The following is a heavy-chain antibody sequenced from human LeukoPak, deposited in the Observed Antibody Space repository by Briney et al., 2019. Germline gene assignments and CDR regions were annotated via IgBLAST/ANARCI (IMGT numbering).Heavy chain of an antibody. V-gene: IGHV3-23*01. CDR2: ISGSGGST. CDR3: ARDGAPGSTVSKFDY. D-gene: IGHD2-2*01. Sequence: GGSLRLSCAASGFTFSSYAMSWVRQAPGKGLEWVSAISGSGGSTYYADSVKGRFTISRDNAKNSLYLQMNSLRAEDTAVYYCARDGAPGSTVSKFDYWGQGTLVTVSS. CDR1: GFTFSSYA. J-gene: IGHJ4*02.